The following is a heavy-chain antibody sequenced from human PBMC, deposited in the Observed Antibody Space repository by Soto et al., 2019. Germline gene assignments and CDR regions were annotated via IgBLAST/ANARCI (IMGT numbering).Heavy chain of an antibody. J-gene: IGHJ5*02. CDR1: GGSISSGGYS. CDR2: IYHSGST. V-gene: IGHV4-30-2*01. Sequence: PSETLSLTCAVSGGSISSGGYSWSWIRQPPGKGLEWIGDIYHSGSTYYNPSLKSRVTISVDRSKKQFSLKLSSVTAADTAVYYCARVPDRWGQGTLVTVSS. CDR3: ARVPDR. D-gene: IGHD2-2*01.